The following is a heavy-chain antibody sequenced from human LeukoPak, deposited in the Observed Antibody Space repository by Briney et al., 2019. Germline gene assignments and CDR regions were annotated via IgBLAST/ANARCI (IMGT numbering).Heavy chain of an antibody. CDR3: ARGDSSGYLLLNFDY. D-gene: IGHD3-22*01. CDR2: IYYSRST. Sequence: SETLSLTCTVSGGSISSYYWSWIRQPPGKGLEWIGYIYYSRSTNYTPSLKSRVTISVDTSKNQFSLKLSSVTAADTAVYYCARGDSSGYLLLNFDYWGQGTLVTVSS. V-gene: IGHV4-59*01. J-gene: IGHJ4*02. CDR1: GGSISSYY.